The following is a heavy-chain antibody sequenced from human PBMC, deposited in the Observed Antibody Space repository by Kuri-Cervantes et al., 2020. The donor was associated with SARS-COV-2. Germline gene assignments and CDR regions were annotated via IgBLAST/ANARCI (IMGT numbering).Heavy chain of an antibody. Sequence: GGSLRLSCAASGFGFSYYWMSWVRQAPGKGLEWVANIKKDGSEKNYVDSVKGRFTISRDNAKNTLYLQMKSLRPEDTAVYYCATEGGTYPGWFDPWGQGTLVTVSS. CDR2: IKKDGSEK. CDR1: GFGFSYYW. D-gene: IGHD1-26*01. V-gene: IGHV3-7*02. CDR3: ATEGGTYPGWFDP. J-gene: IGHJ5*02.